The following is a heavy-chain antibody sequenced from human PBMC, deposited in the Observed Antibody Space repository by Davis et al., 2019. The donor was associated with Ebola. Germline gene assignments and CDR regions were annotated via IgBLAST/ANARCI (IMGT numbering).Heavy chain of an antibody. CDR2: IGTESDT. CDR3: AKDSSGSLHVNWFDP. V-gene: IGHV3-13*01. J-gene: IGHJ5*02. CDR1: GFTFSDYD. Sequence: PGGSLRLSCVGSGFTFSDYDMHWVRQPTGRGLEWVSTIGTESDTDYPASVKGRFTISRENGKNSLYLQMNSLRAEDTALYYCAKDSSGSLHVNWFDPWGQGTLVTVSS. D-gene: IGHD4-23*01.